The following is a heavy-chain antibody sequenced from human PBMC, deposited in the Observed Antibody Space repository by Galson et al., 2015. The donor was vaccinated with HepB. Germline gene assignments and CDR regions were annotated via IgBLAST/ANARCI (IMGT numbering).Heavy chain of an antibody. V-gene: IGHV1-18*01. CDR2: ISAYNGNT. D-gene: IGHD3-22*01. J-gene: IGHJ4*02. Sequence: SVKVSCKASGYTFTSYGISWVRQAPGQGLEWMGWISAYNGNTNYAQKLQGRATMTTDTSTSTAYMELRSLRTDDTAVYYCARSYHDSSGYYCDYWGQGTLVTVSS. CDR1: GYTFTSYG. CDR3: ARSYHDSSGYYCDY.